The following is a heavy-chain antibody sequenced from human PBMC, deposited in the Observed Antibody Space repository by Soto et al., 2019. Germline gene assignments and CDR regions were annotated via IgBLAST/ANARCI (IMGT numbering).Heavy chain of an antibody. CDR3: ARFVSTDYGMDV. D-gene: IGHD5-12*01. V-gene: IGHV3-21*01. CDR1: GFTFSSYS. Sequence: GGSLRLSCAASGFTFSSYSMNWVRQAPGKGLEWVSSISSSSYIYYADSVKGRFTISRDNAKNSLYLQMNSLRAEDTAVYYCARFVSTDYGMDVWGQGTTVTVSS. CDR2: ISSSSYI. J-gene: IGHJ6*02.